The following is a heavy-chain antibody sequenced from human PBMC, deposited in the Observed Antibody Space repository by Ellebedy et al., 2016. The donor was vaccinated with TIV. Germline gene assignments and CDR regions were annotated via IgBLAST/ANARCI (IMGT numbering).Heavy chain of an antibody. CDR1: GGSVSSGRSY. CDR3: AREEGFGGAWFDP. CDR2: ITWRGST. J-gene: IGHJ5*02. V-gene: IGHV4-61*01. D-gene: IGHD3-10*01. Sequence: MPSETLSLTCSVSGGSVSSGRSYWSWVRQPPGQGLEWIGYITWRGSTNYIPSLKSRITISMDTSKNQIALMVRSVTAADTAIYYCAREEGFGGAWFDPWGQGTLVIVSS.